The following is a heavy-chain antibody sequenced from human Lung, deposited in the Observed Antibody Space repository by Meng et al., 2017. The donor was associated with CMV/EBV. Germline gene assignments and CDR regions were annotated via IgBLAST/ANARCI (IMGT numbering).Heavy chain of an antibody. CDR2: ISFDASNK. CDR3: ARDAVVGPTSRSGIGYFDQ. J-gene: IGHJ4*02. V-gene: IGHV3-30*01. CDR1: GFXISPYA. D-gene: IGHD1-26*01. Sequence: SCAASGFXISPYAMQWVRQAPGKGLEWVAVISFDASNKRYADSVKGRFAISRDNSKDTLYLEMNSLRTEDTAVYYCARDAVVGPTSRSGIGYFDQXGQGXLVTVSS.